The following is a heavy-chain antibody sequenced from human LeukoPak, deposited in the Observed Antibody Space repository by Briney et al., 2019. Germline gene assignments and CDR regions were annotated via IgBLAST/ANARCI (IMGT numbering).Heavy chain of an antibody. CDR3: ARDGAVAGIENDY. J-gene: IGHJ4*02. V-gene: IGHV3-48*03. CDR1: GFRFSSYE. D-gene: IGHD6-19*01. CDR2: ISSSGTGT. Sequence: GGSLRLSCGASGFRFSSYEMKWVRQAPGKGLEWVSYISSSGTGTLYADSVKGRFTISRDNAKNSVYLQMNSLRAEDTAVYYCARDGAVAGIENDYWGQGTLVTVSP.